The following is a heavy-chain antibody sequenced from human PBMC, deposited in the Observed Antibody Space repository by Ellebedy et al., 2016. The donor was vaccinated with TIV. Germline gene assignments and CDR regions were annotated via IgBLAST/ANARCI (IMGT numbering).Heavy chain of an antibody. CDR1: GGSTISSDHY. Sequence: MPSETLSLTCTVPGGSTISSDHYWGWIRQPPGKGPEWIGSMYYSGSPFYNPSLKSRVATSADTSKNQLSLKLSSVTAADTAVYYCARLRVYALYYFDYWGQGTLVTVSS. V-gene: IGHV4-39*01. CDR2: MYYSGSP. CDR3: ARLRVYALYYFDY. J-gene: IGHJ4*02. D-gene: IGHD2-8*01.